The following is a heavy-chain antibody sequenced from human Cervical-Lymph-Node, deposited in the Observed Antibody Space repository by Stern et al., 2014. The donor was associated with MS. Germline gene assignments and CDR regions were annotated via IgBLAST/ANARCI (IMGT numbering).Heavy chain of an antibody. J-gene: IGHJ6*02. CDR3: AREVAGHRLGMMDV. CDR1: GYTFTSYY. D-gene: IGHD6-19*01. CDR2: INPSGGST. Sequence: LVQSGAEAKKPGASVQVSCKASGYTFTSYYMHWVRPAPGQGLDWMGIINPSGGSTRYAQKFQGRVTMTRDTSTSTVYMELSSLRSEDTAVYYCAREVAGHRLGMMDVWGQGTTVTVSS. V-gene: IGHV1-46*01.